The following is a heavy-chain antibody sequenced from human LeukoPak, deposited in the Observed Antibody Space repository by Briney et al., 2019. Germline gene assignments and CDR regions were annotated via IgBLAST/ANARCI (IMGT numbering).Heavy chain of an antibody. CDR1: GYTFTGYF. D-gene: IGHD6-13*01. CDR3: ARSGGAAAGPLYYFDY. V-gene: IGHV1-2*02. CDR2: INPNSGGT. Sequence: ASVKVSCKASGYTFTGYFMHWVRQAPGQGLEWMGWINPNSGGTNYAQKFQGRVTMTRDTSISTAYMELSRLRSDDTAVFYCARSGGAAAGPLYYFDYWGQGTLVTVSS. J-gene: IGHJ4*02.